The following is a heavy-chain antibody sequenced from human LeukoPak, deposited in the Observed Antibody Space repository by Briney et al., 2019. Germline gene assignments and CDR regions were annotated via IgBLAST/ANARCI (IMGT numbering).Heavy chain of an antibody. D-gene: IGHD2-15*01. J-gene: IGHJ4*02. CDR2: VSVYHGNT. CDR3: ARDQFLLGYCSGGRGCRRAYYFDY. CDR1: GYTFTSYG. V-gene: IGHV1-18*01. Sequence: PSVTLSCNGSGYTFTSYGISWVRHGPGQGLELMGWVSVYHGNTNYAQKFQGRLTMTTDTSPSPAYMEVRSLRSDDPAVYYCARDQFLLGYCSGGRGCRRAYYFDYWGQGTLVTVSS.